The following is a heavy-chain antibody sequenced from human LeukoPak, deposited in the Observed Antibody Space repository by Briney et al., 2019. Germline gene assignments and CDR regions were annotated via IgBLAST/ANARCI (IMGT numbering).Heavy chain of an antibody. Sequence: SETLSLTCAVYGGSFSDYYWNWIRQPPGKGLEWIGSIYDSGSTYYNPSLKSRVTISVDTSKNQFSLKLNSVTAADTAVYYCARHYGPWGQGTLVTVSS. CDR3: ARHYGP. D-gene: IGHD3-16*01. J-gene: IGHJ5*02. V-gene: IGHV4-34*01. CDR1: GGSFSDYY. CDR2: IYDSGST.